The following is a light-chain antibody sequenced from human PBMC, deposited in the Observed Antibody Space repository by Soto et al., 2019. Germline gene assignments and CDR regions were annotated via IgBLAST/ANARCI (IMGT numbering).Light chain of an antibody. CDR3: QQSSITPLT. V-gene: IGKV1-39*01. CDR2: TAS. J-gene: IGKJ4*01. Sequence: DIQMTQSPASLSASVGDRVTITCRPSQNIRGFLNWYQQRVGTAPKLLISTASSLQSGVPSRFSGSESGTDFTLTISSLQPEDFATYYCQQSSITPLTFGGGTRVEI. CDR1: QNIRGF.